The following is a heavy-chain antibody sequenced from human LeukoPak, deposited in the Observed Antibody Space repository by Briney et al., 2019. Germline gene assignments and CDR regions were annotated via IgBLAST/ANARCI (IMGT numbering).Heavy chain of an antibody. V-gene: IGHV4-39*01. CDR1: GGSMSSRSNY. J-gene: IGHJ4*02. CDR2: IYYSGST. Sequence: SETLSLTCTVSGGSMSSRSNYWGWTRQSPGKGLEWVGSIYYSGSTDYNPSLKSRVSISVDTSKNQFSLNLSSVTAADTAVYYCARHPYSSGWFYYFDYWGQGTLVTVSS. CDR3: ARHPYSSGWFYYFDY. D-gene: IGHD6-19*01.